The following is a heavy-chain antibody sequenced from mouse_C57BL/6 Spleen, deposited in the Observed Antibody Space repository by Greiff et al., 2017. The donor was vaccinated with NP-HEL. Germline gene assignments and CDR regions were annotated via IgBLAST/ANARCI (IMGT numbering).Heavy chain of an antibody. CDR1: GFTFSSYG. V-gene: IGHV5-6*01. CDR2: ISSGGSYT. Sequence: EVQGVESGGDLVKPGGSLKLSCAASGFTFSSYGMSWVRQTPDKRLEWVATISSGGSYTYYPDSVKGRFTISRDNAKNTLYLQMSSLKSEDTAMYYCARYITTVVAKDWYFDVWGTGTTVTVSS. J-gene: IGHJ1*03. D-gene: IGHD1-1*01. CDR3: ARYITTVVAKDWYFDV.